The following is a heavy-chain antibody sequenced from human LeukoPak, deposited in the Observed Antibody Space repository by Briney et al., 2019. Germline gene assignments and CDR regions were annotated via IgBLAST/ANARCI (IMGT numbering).Heavy chain of an antibody. V-gene: IGHV4-34*01. CDR3: ARRRRFVAATRWFDP. Sequence: SETLSLTCAVYGGSFSGYYWSWIRQPPGKGLEWMGEINHSGSTNYHPSLKSRVTISVDTSKNQFSLKLSSVTAADTAVYYCARRRRFVAATRWFDPWGQGTLVTVSS. CDR2: INHSGST. J-gene: IGHJ5*02. CDR1: GGSFSGYY. D-gene: IGHD2-15*01.